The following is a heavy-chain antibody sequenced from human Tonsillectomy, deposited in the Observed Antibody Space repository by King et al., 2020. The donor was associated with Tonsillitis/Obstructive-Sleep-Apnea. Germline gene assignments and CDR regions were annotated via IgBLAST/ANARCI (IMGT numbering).Heavy chain of an antibody. Sequence: QLVQSGGGLVKPGGSLRLSCAASGFTFSDYYMSWIRQAPGKGLEWVSYISSSGSTIYYADSVKGRFTISRDNAKNSLYLQMNSLRAEDTAVYYCAGPTEDIAVVPAANDAFDIWGQGTMVTVSS. CDR3: AGPTEDIAVVPAANDAFDI. CDR2: ISSSGSTI. CDR1: GFTFSDYY. J-gene: IGHJ3*02. V-gene: IGHV3-11*01. D-gene: IGHD2-2*01.